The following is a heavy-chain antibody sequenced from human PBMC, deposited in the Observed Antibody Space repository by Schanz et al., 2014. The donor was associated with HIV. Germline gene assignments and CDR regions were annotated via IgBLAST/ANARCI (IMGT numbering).Heavy chain of an antibody. CDR3: ARETSGFSTSWPPRYHYYGMDV. CDR2: ISGNGGST. CDR1: TFTFNNYD. J-gene: IGHJ6*02. D-gene: IGHD6-13*01. Sequence: EVQLLESGGGLVQPGGSLRLSCAASTFTFNNYDMGWVRQAPGKGLEWVSGISGNGGSTYHADSVKGRFTISRDNSKNTLYLQMNSLRAEDTAVYYCARETSGFSTSWPPRYHYYGMDVWGQGTTLTVSS. V-gene: IGHV3-23*01.